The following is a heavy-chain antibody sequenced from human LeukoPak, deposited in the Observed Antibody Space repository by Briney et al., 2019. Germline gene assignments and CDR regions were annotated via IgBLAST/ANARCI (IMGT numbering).Heavy chain of an antibody. V-gene: IGHV1-2*06. J-gene: IGHJ4*02. CDR2: INPNSGDT. CDR1: GYSFSANY. Sequence: ASVKVSCKASGYSFSANYIHWVRQAPGQGLEWMGRINPNSGDTMSAQKFQGRVTMTRDTSVNTAYMGLNGLSSDDTAVYYCARRYSSGLYYFDYWGQGTLVTVSS. D-gene: IGHD6-19*01. CDR3: ARRYSSGLYYFDY.